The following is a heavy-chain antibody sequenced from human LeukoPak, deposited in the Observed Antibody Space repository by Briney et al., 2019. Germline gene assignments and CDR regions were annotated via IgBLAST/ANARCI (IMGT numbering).Heavy chain of an antibody. V-gene: IGHV4-34*01. J-gene: IGHJ4*02. CDR1: GGSISSYY. D-gene: IGHD2-15*01. Sequence: PSETLSLTCTVSGGSISSYYWSWIRQPPGKGLEWIGEINHSGSTNYNPSLKSRVTISVDTSKNQFSLKLSSVTAADTAVYYCARWRPYTVGGRYYFDYWGQGTLVTVSS. CDR2: INHSGST. CDR3: ARWRPYTVGGRYYFDY.